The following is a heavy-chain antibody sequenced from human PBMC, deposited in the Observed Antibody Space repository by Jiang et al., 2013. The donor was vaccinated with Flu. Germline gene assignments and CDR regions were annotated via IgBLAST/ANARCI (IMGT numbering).Heavy chain of an antibody. CDR3: ARGGDGYNRLLGY. D-gene: IGHD5-24*01. J-gene: IGHJ4*02. Sequence: GSGLVKPSGTLSLTCAVSGGSISTYNWWSWVRQPPGKGLEWIGEVYYTGRTNYNPSLKSRVTISIDTSKNHFSLSLTSVTAADTAVYYCARGGDGYNRLLGYWGQGTLVTVSS. CDR2: VYYTGRT. V-gene: IGHV4-4*02. CDR1: GGSISTYNW.